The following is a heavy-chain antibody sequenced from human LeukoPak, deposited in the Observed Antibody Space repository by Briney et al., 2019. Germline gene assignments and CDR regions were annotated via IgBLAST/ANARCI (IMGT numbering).Heavy chain of an antibody. J-gene: IGHJ3*02. D-gene: IGHD2-21*02. V-gene: IGHV1-69*04. CDR2: IIPILGIA. CDR1: GGTFSSYA. CDR3: ARTSDHIVVVTAVDAFDI. Sequence: SVKVSCKASGGTFSSYAISWVRQAPGQGLEWMGRIIPILGIANYAQKFQGRVTITADKSTSTAYMELSSLRSEDTAVYYCARTSDHIVVVTAVDAFDIWGQGTMVTVSS.